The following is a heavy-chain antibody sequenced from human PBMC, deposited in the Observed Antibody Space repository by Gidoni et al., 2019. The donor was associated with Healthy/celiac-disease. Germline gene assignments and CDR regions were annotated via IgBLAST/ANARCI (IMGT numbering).Heavy chain of an antibody. CDR3: ATDADSSGYYYADY. CDR2: IKPNSGGT. J-gene: IGHJ4*02. V-gene: IGHV1-2*02. D-gene: IGHD3-22*01. Sequence: VQQVQPVAEVKKPGASVKVSCKASGYTFTGYYMHLVRQAPGQGLEWMGWIKPNSGGTNYAQKLQGRVTMTRDTSISTAYMELSRLRADDTAVYYCATDADSSGYYYADYWGQGTLVTVSS. CDR1: GYTFTGYY.